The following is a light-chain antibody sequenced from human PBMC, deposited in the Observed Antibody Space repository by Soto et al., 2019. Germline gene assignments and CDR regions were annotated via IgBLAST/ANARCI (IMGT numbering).Light chain of an antibody. CDR1: SSDVGGYNY. CDR3: SSYTSSSTPWV. Sequence: QSALTQPASVSGSPGQSITISCTGTSSDVGGYNYVSWYQQHPGKAPKLMIYDVSNRPSGVSNRFSGSKSGNTASLTISGREAEDEAEYYCSSYTSSSTPWVFGGGTKLTVL. V-gene: IGLV2-14*01. J-gene: IGLJ3*02. CDR2: DVS.